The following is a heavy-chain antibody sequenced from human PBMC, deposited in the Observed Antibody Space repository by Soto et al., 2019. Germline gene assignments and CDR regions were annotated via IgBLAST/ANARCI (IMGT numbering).Heavy chain of an antibody. J-gene: IGHJ4*02. CDR3: AASMGGSQTYYDFWSGYSRLDY. Sequence: SVKVSCKTSGFTFTSSAVQWVRQARGQRLEWIGWIVVGSGNTNYAQKFQERVTITRDMSTSTAYMELSSLRSEDTAVYYCAASMGGSQTYYDFWSGYSRLDYWGQGTLVTVSS. D-gene: IGHD3-3*01. CDR1: GFTFTSSA. V-gene: IGHV1-58*01. CDR2: IVVGSGNT.